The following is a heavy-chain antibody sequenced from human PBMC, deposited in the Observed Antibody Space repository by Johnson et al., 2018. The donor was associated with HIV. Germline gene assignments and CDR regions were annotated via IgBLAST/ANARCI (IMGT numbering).Heavy chain of an antibody. J-gene: IGHJ3*02. Sequence: MMLVESGGGVVRPGGSLRLSCAASGFTFDDYGMSWVRQAPGKGLEWVSGINWNGGSTGYADSVKGRFTISRDNAKNFLYLQRNSLGAEDTALYYCARDICGWYPGAFDIWGQGTMVTVSS. D-gene: IGHD6-19*01. CDR1: GFTFDDYG. V-gene: IGHV3-20*04. CDR3: ARDICGWYPGAFDI. CDR2: INWNGGST.